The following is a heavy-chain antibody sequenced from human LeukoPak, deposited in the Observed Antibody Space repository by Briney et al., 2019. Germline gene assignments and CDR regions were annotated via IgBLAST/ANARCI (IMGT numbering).Heavy chain of an antibody. CDR3: ARREVYSSGWHWFDP. Sequence: EASVKVSFKASGGTFSSYAISWVRQAPGQGLEWMGGIIPIFGTANYAQKFQGRVTITADESTSTAYMELSSLRSEDTAVYYCARREVYSSGWHWFDPWGQGTLVTVSS. D-gene: IGHD6-19*01. J-gene: IGHJ5*02. CDR2: IIPIFGTA. V-gene: IGHV1-69*13. CDR1: GGTFSSYA.